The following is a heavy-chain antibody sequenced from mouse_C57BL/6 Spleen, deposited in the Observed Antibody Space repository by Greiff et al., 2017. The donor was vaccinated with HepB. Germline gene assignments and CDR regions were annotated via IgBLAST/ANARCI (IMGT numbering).Heavy chain of an antibody. Sequence: EVQWVESGGGLVKPGGSLKLSCAASGFTFSDYGMHWVRQAPEKGLEWVAYISSGSSTIYYADTVKGRFTISRDNAKNTLFLQMTSLRSEDTAMYYCARRDYYGSSYGYFDVWGTGTTVTVSS. CDR3: ARRDYYGSSYGYFDV. V-gene: IGHV5-17*01. J-gene: IGHJ1*03. CDR2: ISSGSSTI. CDR1: GFTFSDYG. D-gene: IGHD1-1*01.